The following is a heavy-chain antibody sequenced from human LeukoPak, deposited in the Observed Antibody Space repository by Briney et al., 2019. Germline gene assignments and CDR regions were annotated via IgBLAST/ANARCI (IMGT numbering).Heavy chain of an antibody. CDR2: IYHSGST. Sequence: SETLSHTCTVSGGSISSSSYYWGWIRQPPGKGLEWLGEIYHSGSTNYHTSLKSRVTISVDKSKNQFSLKLSSVTAADTAVYYCARVNSSGYYPRYYFDYWGQGTLVTVSS. CDR1: GGSISSSSYY. V-gene: IGHV4-39*07. D-gene: IGHD3-22*01. CDR3: ARVNSSGYYPRYYFDY. J-gene: IGHJ4*02.